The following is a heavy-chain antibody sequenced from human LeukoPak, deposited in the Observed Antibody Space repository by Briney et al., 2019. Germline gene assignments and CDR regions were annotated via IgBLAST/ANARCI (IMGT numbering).Heavy chain of an antibody. V-gene: IGHV4-59*01. CDR3: ARELGATVVNYGMDV. D-gene: IGHD4-23*01. Sequence: SETLSLTCTVSGGSISNYYWSWIRQPPGKGLECIGYIHYSGSTNYNPSLKSRVTMSVDTSKNQLSLKLTSMTAADTAVYYCARELGATVVNYGMDVWGQGTTVTVSS. CDR2: IHYSGST. CDR1: GGSISNYY. J-gene: IGHJ6*02.